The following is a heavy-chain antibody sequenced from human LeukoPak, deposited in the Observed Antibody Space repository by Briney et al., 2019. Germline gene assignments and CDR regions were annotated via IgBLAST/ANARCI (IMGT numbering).Heavy chain of an antibody. D-gene: IGHD3-3*01. CDR2: INPNSGGT. V-gene: IGHV1-2*02. Sequence: ASVKVSCKASGYTFTTHDINWVRQAPGQGLEWMGWINPNSGGTNYAQKFQGRVTMTRDTSISTAYMELSRLRSDDTAVYYCARGPDVLRFLEWLLSNIDYWGQGTLVTVSS. CDR3: ARGPDVLRFLEWLLSNIDY. J-gene: IGHJ4*02. CDR1: GYTFTTHD.